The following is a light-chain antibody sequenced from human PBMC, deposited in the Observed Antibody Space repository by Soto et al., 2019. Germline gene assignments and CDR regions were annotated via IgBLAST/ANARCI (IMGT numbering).Light chain of an antibody. V-gene: IGKV3-20*01. CDR3: QQYSGSPRT. Sequence: EIVLTQSPGTLSLSTGERATLSCRASQSVGKSLAWYQQKPGQAPRLLIYGASTRATGIPDRFSGSGSGTDFTLTISRLEPEDFAVYYCQQYSGSPRTFGEGTKVDIK. CDR1: QSVGKS. CDR2: GAS. J-gene: IGKJ1*01.